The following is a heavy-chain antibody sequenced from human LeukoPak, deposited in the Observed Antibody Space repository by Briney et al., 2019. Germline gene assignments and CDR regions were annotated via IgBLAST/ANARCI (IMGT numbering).Heavy chain of an antibody. V-gene: IGHV4-59*01. CDR3: AREAEGYSSGWYWSWFDP. J-gene: IGHJ5*02. Sequence: SETLSLXCTVSGGSISSYYWSWIRQPPGKGLEWIGYIYYSGSTNYNPSLKSRVTISVDTSKNQFSLKLSSVTAADTAVYYCAREAEGYSSGWYWSWFDPWGQGTLVTVSS. CDR2: IYYSGST. CDR1: GGSISSYY. D-gene: IGHD6-19*01.